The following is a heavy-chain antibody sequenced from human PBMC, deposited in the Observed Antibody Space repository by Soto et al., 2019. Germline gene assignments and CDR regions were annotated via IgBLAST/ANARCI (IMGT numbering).Heavy chain of an antibody. D-gene: IGHD2-2*01. Sequence: SGPTLVNPTQTLTLTCTFSGFSLSTSGMCVSWIRQPPGKALEWLARIDLDDDKDYITSRKTRLTISKDTSKNQVVLTMNNMDPEDTATYYCARASSYAGYYYGMDVWGQGTTVTVSS. CDR1: GFSLSTSGMC. J-gene: IGHJ6*02. CDR3: ARASSYAGYYYGMDV. CDR2: IDLDDDK. V-gene: IGHV2-70*11.